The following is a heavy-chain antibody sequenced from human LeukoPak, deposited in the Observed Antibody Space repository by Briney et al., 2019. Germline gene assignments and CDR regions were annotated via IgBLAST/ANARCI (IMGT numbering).Heavy chain of an antibody. CDR3: ASLENPNYYDSSGDY. Sequence: GGSLRLSCAASGFTFSSYSMNWVRQAPGKGLEWVSYISSSSSTIYYADSVKGRFTISRDNAKNSLYLQMNSLRAEDTAVYYCASLENPNYYDSSGDYWGQGTLVTVSS. CDR2: ISSSSSTI. J-gene: IGHJ4*02. V-gene: IGHV3-48*04. D-gene: IGHD3-22*01. CDR1: GFTFSSYS.